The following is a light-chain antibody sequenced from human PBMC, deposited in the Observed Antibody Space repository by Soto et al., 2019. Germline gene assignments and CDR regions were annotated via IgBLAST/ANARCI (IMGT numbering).Light chain of an antibody. CDR1: SSVSSY. CDR2: DAS. V-gene: IGKV3-11*01. Sequence: EIVLTQSPATLSLSPGERASLSCRASSSVSSYLPWYQQKPGQAPRLLIYDASNRATGIPARFSGSGSGTDFTLTISRLEPEDFAVYYCQHRSNWPWTFRQGTKVEIK. CDR3: QHRSNWPWT. J-gene: IGKJ1*01.